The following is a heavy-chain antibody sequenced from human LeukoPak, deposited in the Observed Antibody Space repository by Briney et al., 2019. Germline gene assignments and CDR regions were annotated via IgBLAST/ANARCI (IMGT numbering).Heavy chain of an antibody. V-gene: IGHV3-23*01. CDR1: GFTFSSYA. D-gene: IGHD1-26*01. CDR2: ISGSGGST. CDR3: AKDSGGWLGSYRLSLSNDY. Sequence: GGSLRLSCAASGFTFSSYAMSWVRQAPGKGLVWVSAISGSGGSTYYADSVKGRFTISRDNSKNTLYLQMNSLRAEDTAVYYCAKDSGGWLGSYRLSLSNDYWGQGTLVTVSS. J-gene: IGHJ4*02.